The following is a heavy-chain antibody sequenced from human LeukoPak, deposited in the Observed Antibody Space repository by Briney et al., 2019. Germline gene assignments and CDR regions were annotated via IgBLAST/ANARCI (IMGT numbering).Heavy chain of an antibody. V-gene: IGHV3-64*01. D-gene: IGHD6-6*01. Sequence: GGSLRLSCAASGFTFSSYAMHWVRQAPGKGLEYVSAISSNGGSTYYANSVKGRFTISRDNSKNTLFLQMGSLRAEDMAVYYCARGGSIAARPIDYWGQGTLVTVSS. J-gene: IGHJ4*02. CDR1: GFTFSSYA. CDR3: ARGGSIAARPIDY. CDR2: ISSNGGST.